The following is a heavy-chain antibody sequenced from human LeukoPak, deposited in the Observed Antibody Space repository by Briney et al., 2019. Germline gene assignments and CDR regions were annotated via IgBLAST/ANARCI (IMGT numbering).Heavy chain of an antibody. D-gene: IGHD6-19*01. CDR1: GGSISSYY. CDR2: IYTSGST. V-gene: IGHV4-4*09. CDR3: ARHPVAGSPDY. Sequence: KASETLSLTCTVSGGSISSYYWSWIRQPPGKGLEWIGYIYTSGSTNYNPSLKSRVTISVDTSKNQFSLKLSSVTAADTAVCYCARHPVAGSPDYWGQGPLVTVSS. J-gene: IGHJ4*02.